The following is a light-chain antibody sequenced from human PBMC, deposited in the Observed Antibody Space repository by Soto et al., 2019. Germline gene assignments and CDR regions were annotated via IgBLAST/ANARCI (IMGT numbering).Light chain of an antibody. V-gene: IGKV3-20*01. CDR2: GAS. CDR3: QQYGSL. J-gene: IGKJ5*01. Sequence: EIVLTQSPGTLSLSPGERATLFCRASQSVSRTYLAWYQQKPGQAPRLLIYGASSRATGIPDRFSGSGSGTDFTLTISRLEPEDFAVYYCQQYGSLFGQGTRLEIK. CDR1: QSVSRTY.